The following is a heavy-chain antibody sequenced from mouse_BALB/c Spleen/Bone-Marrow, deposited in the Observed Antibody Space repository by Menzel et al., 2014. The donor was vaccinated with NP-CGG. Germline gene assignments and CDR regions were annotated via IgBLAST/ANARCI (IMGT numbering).Heavy chain of an antibody. CDR3: ATLYGNYDYAMDY. CDR2: ISYSGST. V-gene: IGHV3-2*02. D-gene: IGHD2-1*01. J-gene: IGHJ4*01. Sequence: EVQLVESGPGLVKPSQSLSLTCTVTGYSITSDYAWNWIRQFPGNKLEWMGYISYSGSTSYHPSLKSRISITRDISKNQFFLQLNSVTIEDTATYFCATLYGNYDYAMDYWGQGTSVTVSS. CDR1: GYSITSDYA.